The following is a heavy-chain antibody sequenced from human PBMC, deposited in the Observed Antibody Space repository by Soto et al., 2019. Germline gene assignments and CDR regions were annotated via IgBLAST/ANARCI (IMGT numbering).Heavy chain of an antibody. CDR1: SGSISTYY. D-gene: IGHD6-13*01. Sequence: QVQLQESGPGLEKASETLSLTCSVSSGSISTYYWTWIRHPPGRGLEWIGNIYYSGSTHYNASLRSRVTLSVDMSKNQLFLSLSSVTAADTAVYYCARRGSSWFFMDVWGKGTTVTVSS. J-gene: IGHJ6*03. V-gene: IGHV4-59*08. CDR2: IYYSGST. CDR3: ARRGSSWFFMDV.